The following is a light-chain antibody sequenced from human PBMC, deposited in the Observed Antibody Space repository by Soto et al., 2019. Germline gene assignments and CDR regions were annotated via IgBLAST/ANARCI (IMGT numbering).Light chain of an antibody. J-gene: IGKJ1*01. V-gene: IGKV1-8*01. Sequence: IQMTQSPSTLSASVGDRVTITGRASQGISSYLAWYQQKPGKAPKLLIYAAYNLQSGVPSRFSGSGSGTDFTLTISCLQSEDFATYYCQQYYSYPRTFGQGTKVDI. CDR2: AAY. CDR3: QQYYSYPRT. CDR1: QGISSY.